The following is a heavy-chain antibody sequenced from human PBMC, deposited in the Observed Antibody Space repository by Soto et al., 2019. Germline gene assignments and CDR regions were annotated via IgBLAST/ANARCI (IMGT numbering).Heavy chain of an antibody. CDR2: IYYSGST. J-gene: IGHJ3*02. V-gene: IGHV4-59*08. Sequence: SETLSLTCTGSGGSISSFNWSWIRQPPGKGLEWIGYIYYSGSTNYNPSLKSRVTISVDTSKNQFSLKLSSVTAADTAVYYCARRYGGAFDIWGQGTMVT. CDR1: GGSISSFN. D-gene: IGHD4-17*01. CDR3: ARRYGGAFDI.